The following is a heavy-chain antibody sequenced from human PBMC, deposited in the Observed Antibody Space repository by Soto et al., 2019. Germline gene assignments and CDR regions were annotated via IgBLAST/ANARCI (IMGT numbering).Heavy chain of an antibody. J-gene: IGHJ6*02. CDR1: GFTFGDYA. V-gene: IGHV3-9*01. Sequence: AGGSLRLSCAASGFTFGDYAMHWVRQVPGKGLEWVSGFKWNSGDVGYADSVKGRFTISRDNAKNSLYLQMNSLRPEDTAVYYCAKDRSSGSPYYGMDFWGQGTRVTVSS. D-gene: IGHD3-10*01. CDR2: FKWNSGDV. CDR3: AKDRSSGSPYYGMDF.